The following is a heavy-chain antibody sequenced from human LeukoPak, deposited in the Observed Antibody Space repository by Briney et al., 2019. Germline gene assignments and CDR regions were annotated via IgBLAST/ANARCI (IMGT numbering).Heavy chain of an antibody. J-gene: IGHJ4*02. CDR2: INHSGST. D-gene: IGHD3-10*01. V-gene: IGHV4-34*01. CDR1: GGSFSGYY. Sequence: SETLSLTCAVYGGSFSGYYWSWIRQPPGKGLEWIGEINHSGSTNYNPPLKSRVTISVDTSKNQFSLKLSSVTAADTAVYYCARVGADGSGFLFDYWGQGTLVTVSS. CDR3: ARVGADGSGFLFDY.